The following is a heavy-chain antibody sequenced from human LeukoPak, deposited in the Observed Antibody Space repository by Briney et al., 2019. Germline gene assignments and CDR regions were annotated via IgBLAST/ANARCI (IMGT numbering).Heavy chain of an antibody. V-gene: IGHV1-46*01. D-gene: IGHD6-6*01. CDR2: INPSGGGT. J-gene: IGHJ6*03. Sequence: ASVKVSCKASGYTLTSYYMHWVRQAPGQGLEWMGIINPSGGGTSYAQKFQGRVSMTRDMSTSTVYMELSSLRSEDTAVYYCARDTNQQLGSYYYYYMDVWGKGTTVTVSS. CDR3: ARDTNQQLGSYYYYYMDV. CDR1: GYTLTSYY.